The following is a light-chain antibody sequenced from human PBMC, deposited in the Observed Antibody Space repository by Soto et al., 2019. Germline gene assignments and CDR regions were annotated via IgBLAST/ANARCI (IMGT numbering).Light chain of an antibody. CDR2: GAS. CDR1: HSVSSSY. CDR3: QQYGSAPRT. J-gene: IGKJ1*01. Sequence: EIVVTQSPGTLSLSQGERATLSCRASHSVSSSYLAWYQQKPGQAPRLLIYGASSRATGIPDRFSGSGSGTDFTLTISRLEPEDFAVYYCQQYGSAPRTFGQGTKVE. V-gene: IGKV3-20*01.